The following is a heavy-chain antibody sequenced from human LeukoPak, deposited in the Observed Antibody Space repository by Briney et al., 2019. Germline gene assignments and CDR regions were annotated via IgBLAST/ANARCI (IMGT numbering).Heavy chain of an antibody. CDR1: GFTFSSYA. V-gene: IGHV3-23*01. CDR3: AKDRCSSGNCYPHRFDY. J-gene: IGHJ4*02. Sequence: GGSLRLSCAASGFTFSSYAMSWVRQAPGKGLEWVSGISGSGGSTYYADSVKGRFTISRDNSKNTLYLQMNSLRAEDTAVYYCAKDRCSSGNCYPHRFDYWGQGTLVTVSS. D-gene: IGHD2-15*01. CDR2: ISGSGGST.